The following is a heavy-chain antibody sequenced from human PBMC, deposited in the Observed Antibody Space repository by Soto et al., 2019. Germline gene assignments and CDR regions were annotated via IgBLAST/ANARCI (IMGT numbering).Heavy chain of an antibody. J-gene: IGHJ4*02. D-gene: IGHD5-18*01. CDR1: GYAFTGYY. CDR2: INPNSGDT. Sequence: ASVKVSCKSSGYAFTGYYIHWVRQAPGQGLEWMGWINPNSGDTNYAQRFQGRVTMTRDTSFSTAYMELSSLRSDDTAVYYCATRYSYVHFWGQGTLVTVSS. CDR3: ATRYSYVHF. V-gene: IGHV1-2*02.